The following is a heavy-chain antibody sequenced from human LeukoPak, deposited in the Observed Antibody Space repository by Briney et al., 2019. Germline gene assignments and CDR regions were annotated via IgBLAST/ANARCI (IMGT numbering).Heavy chain of an antibody. CDR1: GYSISSGYY. CDR2: IYHSGST. D-gene: IGHD5-12*01. V-gene: IGHV4-38-2*02. J-gene: IGHJ4*02. Sequence: SETLSLTCTVSGYSISSGYYWGWIRQPPGKGLEWIGSIYHSGSTYYNPSLKSRVTISVDTPKNQFSLKLSSVTAADTAVYYCARDRTAGGYDPNPFDYWGQGTLVTVSS. CDR3: ARDRTAGGYDPNPFDY.